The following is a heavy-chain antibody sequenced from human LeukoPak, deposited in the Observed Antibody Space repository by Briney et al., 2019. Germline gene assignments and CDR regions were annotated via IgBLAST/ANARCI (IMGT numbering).Heavy chain of an antibody. Sequence: GGSLRLSCAASGFTFSSYWMHWVRQAPGKGLVWVSRINSDGSSTSYADSVKGRFTISRDNAKNTLYLQMNSLRAEDTAVHYCARDGRATAFDYWGQGTLVAVSS. CDR1: GFTFSSYW. V-gene: IGHV3-74*01. CDR3: ARDGRATAFDY. CDR2: INSDGSST. J-gene: IGHJ4*02. D-gene: IGHD1-26*01.